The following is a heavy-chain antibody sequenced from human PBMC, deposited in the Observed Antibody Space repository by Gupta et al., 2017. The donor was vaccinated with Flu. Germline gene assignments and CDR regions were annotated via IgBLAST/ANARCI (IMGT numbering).Heavy chain of an antibody. J-gene: IGHJ4*02. V-gene: IGHV3-30*18. CDR1: GSPFSSYG. CDR2: ISYDGSNK. Sequence: QVQLVESGGGLVQRGRSMSLSCSASGSPFSSYGMHWVLQAPGKGLEWVAVISYDGSNKYYADSVKDRFTISRDNSKNTLYLQMNSLRAEDTAVYYCAKAQEPAAIYPPEDYWGQGTLVTVSS. D-gene: IGHD2-2*02. CDR3: AKAQEPAAIYPPEDY.